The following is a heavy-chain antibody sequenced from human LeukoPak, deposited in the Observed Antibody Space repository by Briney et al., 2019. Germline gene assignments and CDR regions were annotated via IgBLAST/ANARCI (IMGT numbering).Heavy chain of an antibody. CDR1: GGSFSGYY. V-gene: IGHV4-34*01. CDR3: ARRRITMIVVAPTPFDY. D-gene: IGHD3-22*01. Sequence: SETLSLTCAVYGGSFSGYYWSWIRQPPGKGLEWIGEINHSGSTNYNPSLKSRVTISVGTSKNQFSLKLSSVTAADTAVYYCARRRITMIVVAPTPFDYWGQGTLVTVSS. J-gene: IGHJ4*02. CDR2: INHSGST.